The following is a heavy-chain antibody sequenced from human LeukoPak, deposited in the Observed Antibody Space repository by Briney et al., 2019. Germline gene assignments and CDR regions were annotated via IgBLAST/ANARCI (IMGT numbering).Heavy chain of an antibody. V-gene: IGHV1-2*02. D-gene: IGHD1-26*01. CDR3: ARPVRGSYYY. CDR1: GYTFTGYY. J-gene: IGHJ4*02. Sequence: ASVKVSCKASGYTFTGYYMHWVRQAPGQGLEWMGWINPNSGGTYYAQKFQGRVSMTRDTSISTAYMELSSLRSDDTAVYYCARPVRGSYYYWGQGTLVTVSS. CDR2: INPNSGGT.